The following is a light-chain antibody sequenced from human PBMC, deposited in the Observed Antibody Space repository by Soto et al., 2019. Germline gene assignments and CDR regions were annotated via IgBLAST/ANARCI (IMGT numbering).Light chain of an antibody. J-gene: IGLJ1*01. V-gene: IGLV1-51*01. CDR2: DNN. Sequence: QSILTQPPSVSAAPGQKVSISCSGSDSNLGDYSVSWYQNLPGTVPKLLIYDNNKRPSGIADRFSGSKSGTSATLDITGLQTGDEADYYCGAWDNTLTAYVFGPGTKLTVL. CDR3: GAWDNTLTAYV. CDR1: DSNLGDYS.